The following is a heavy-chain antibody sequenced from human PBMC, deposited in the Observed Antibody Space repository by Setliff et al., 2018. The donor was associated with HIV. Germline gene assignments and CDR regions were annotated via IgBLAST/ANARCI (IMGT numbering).Heavy chain of an antibody. V-gene: IGHV3-30*18. CDR3: AKDPEYSSSYYFFYMDV. CDR2: ISYDGINK. CDR1: GFIFYGYG. D-gene: IGHD6-6*01. J-gene: IGHJ6*03. Sequence: PGGSLRLSCAVSGFIFYGYGMHWVRQAPGKGLEWVAVISYDGINKYYADSVKGRFTISRDNSKNTLYLQMNSLRAEDTAVYYCAKDPEYSSSYYFFYMDVWGKGTTVTVSS.